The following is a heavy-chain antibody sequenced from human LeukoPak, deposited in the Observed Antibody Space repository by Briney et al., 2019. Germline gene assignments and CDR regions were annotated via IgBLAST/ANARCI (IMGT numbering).Heavy chain of an antibody. CDR3: ARVGNYGDYEG. D-gene: IGHD4-17*01. J-gene: IGHJ4*02. CDR1: GYTITDYY. V-gene: IGHV1-69*04. Sequence: SVKVSCKASGYTITDYYLHWVRQAPGQGLEWMGRIIPILGIANYAQKFQGRVTITADKSTSTAYMELSSLRSEDTAVYYCARVGNYGDYEGWGQGTLVTVSS. CDR2: IIPILGIA.